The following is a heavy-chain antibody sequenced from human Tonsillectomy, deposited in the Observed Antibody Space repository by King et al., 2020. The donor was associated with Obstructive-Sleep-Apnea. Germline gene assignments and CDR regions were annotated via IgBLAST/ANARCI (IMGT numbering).Heavy chain of an antibody. D-gene: IGHD2-15*01. CDR2: IRYDGSNK. Sequence: QLVQSGGGVVQPGRSLRLSCAASGFTFSFYAMHWVRQAPGKGLEWVSFIRYDGSNKDYADSVKGRFTISRDNSKNILYLQMNSLRGEDTAVYYCAKDRDGRSYYYYGMDVWGQGTTVTVSS. J-gene: IGHJ6*02. V-gene: IGHV3-30*02. CDR3: AKDRDGRSYYYYGMDV. CDR1: GFTFSFYA.